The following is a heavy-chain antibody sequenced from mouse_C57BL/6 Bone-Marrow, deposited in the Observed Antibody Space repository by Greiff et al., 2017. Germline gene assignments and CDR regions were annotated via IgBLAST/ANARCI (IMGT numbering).Heavy chain of an antibody. V-gene: IGHV1-54*01. CDR1: GYAFTNYL. D-gene: IGHD1-1*01. CDR3: AREGDYGSSLGYAMDY. Sequence: VQLQQSGAELVRPGTSVKVSCKASGYAFTNYLIEWVKQRPGQGLEWIGVINPGSGGTNYNEKFKGKATLTADKSSSTAYMQLSSLTSEDSAVYFCAREGDYGSSLGYAMDYWGQGTSVTVSS. J-gene: IGHJ4*01. CDR2: INPGSGGT.